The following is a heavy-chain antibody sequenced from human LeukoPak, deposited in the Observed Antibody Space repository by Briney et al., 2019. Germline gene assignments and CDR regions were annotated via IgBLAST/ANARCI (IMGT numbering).Heavy chain of an antibody. CDR1: GGSINSGHYY. CDR3: ASWVLDRDLTGYNDY. D-gene: IGHD3-9*01. Sequence: SETLSLTCNVSGGSINSGHYYWSWIRQSAGKGLEWIGRFYTSGTTDYNPSLKSRVTISADTSKNQFSLKLSSVTAADTAVYYCASWVLDRDLTGYNDYWGQGTLVTVSS. V-gene: IGHV4-61*02. J-gene: IGHJ4*02. CDR2: FYTSGTT.